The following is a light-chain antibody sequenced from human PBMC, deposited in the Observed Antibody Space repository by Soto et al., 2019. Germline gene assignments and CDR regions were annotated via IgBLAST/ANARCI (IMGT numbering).Light chain of an antibody. CDR3: QQCYNWPQWT. J-gene: IGKJ1*01. V-gene: IGKV3-11*01. CDR2: DAS. CDR1: QSVSRS. Sequence: IVFTQSPATMSLSPGDRATLSCRASQSVSRSLTWYQQKPGQAPRLLIYDASNRATGIPARFSGSGSGTDFTLTISSLEPEDFAVYYCQQCYNWPQWTFGQGTEVDIK.